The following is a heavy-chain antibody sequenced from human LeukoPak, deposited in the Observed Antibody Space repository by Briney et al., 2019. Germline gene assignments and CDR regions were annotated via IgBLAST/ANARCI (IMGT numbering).Heavy chain of an antibody. J-gene: IGHJ5*02. V-gene: IGHV4-61*01. D-gene: IGHD3-10*01. CDR2: IHYSGST. CDR1: GGSVSSGTYY. Sequence: SETLSLTCTVSGGSVSSGTYYWYWIRQPPGKGLEWIGYIHYSGSTNYNPSLKTRVTISVDTSKNQCSLKLSSATAADTAVYYCARIFGSGPGEYTWFDPWGQGTLVTVSS. CDR3: ARIFGSGPGEYTWFDP.